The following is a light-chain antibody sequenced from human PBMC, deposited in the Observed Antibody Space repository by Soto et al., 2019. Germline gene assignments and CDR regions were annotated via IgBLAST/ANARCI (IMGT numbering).Light chain of an antibody. J-gene: IGLJ1*01. CDR3: SSYTSSSTLYV. CDR2: DVS. V-gene: IGLV2-14*01. Sequence: QYALTQPASVSGSPGQSITISCTGTSSDVGGYNYVSWYQQHPGKAPKLMIYDVSNRPSGVSNRFSGSKSGNTASLTISGLQAEDEAEYYCSSYTSSSTLYVFGTGTKLTVL. CDR1: SSDVGGYNY.